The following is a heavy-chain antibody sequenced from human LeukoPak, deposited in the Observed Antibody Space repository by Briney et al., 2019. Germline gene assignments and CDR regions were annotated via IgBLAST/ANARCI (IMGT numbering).Heavy chain of an antibody. V-gene: IGHV3-30*18. D-gene: IGHD2-21*01. Sequence: GGSLRLSCAASGFPFSSYGMHWVRQAPGKGLEWVALISYDGGNKYYADSVKGRITISRDNSKNTLYLQVNSLRAEDTAVYYCAKEGEYCGGDCFDYWGQGTLVTVSS. CDR1: GFPFSSYG. J-gene: IGHJ4*02. CDR3: AKEGEYCGGDCFDY. CDR2: ISYDGGNK.